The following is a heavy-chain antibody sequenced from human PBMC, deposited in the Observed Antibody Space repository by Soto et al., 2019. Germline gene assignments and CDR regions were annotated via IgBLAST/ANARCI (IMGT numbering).Heavy chain of an antibody. CDR1: GFTFSSYA. V-gene: IGHV3-23*01. CDR3: AGGGSEGSGYNWFDP. D-gene: IGHD1-26*01. J-gene: IGHJ5*02. Sequence: GGSLRLSCAASGFTFSSYAMSWVRQAPGKGLEWVSAISGSGGSTYYADSVKGRFTISRDNSKNTLYLQMNSLRAEDTAVFYCAGGGSEGSGYNWFDPWGQGTLVTVSS. CDR2: ISGSGGST.